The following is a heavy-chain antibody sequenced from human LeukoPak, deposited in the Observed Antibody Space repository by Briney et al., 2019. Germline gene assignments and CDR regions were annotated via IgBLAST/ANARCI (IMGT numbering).Heavy chain of an antibody. V-gene: IGHV4-34*01. Sequence: NPSETLSLTCTVSGGSISSYYWSWIRQPPGKGLEWIGEINHSGSTNYNPSLKSRVTISVDTSKNQFSLKLSSVTAADTAVYYCARRLWFGELDYWGQGTLVTVSS. CDR2: INHSGST. J-gene: IGHJ4*02. CDR1: GGSISSYY. CDR3: ARRLWFGELDY. D-gene: IGHD3-10*01.